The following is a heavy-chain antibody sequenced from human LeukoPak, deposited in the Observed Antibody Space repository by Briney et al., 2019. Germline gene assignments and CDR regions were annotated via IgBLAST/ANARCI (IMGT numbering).Heavy chain of an antibody. Sequence: GGSLRLSCEASEITLSSYGVSWVRQAPGKGLEWLSAISFSAGTTYYAGSVKGRFTISRDNSKNTLYLQLSSLRAEDTAVYYCAKISWDSGGDREKFWGQGTLVTVSS. D-gene: IGHD2-21*02. CDR2: ISFSAGTT. J-gene: IGHJ4*02. CDR1: EITLSSYG. CDR3: AKISWDSGGDREKF. V-gene: IGHV3-23*01.